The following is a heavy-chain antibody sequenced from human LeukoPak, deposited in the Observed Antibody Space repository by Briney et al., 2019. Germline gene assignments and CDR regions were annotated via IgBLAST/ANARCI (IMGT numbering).Heavy chain of an antibody. V-gene: IGHV3-48*03. CDR3: ARVGVVVAATGNLWFDP. CDR1: GFTFSSYE. J-gene: IGHJ5*02. D-gene: IGHD2-15*01. Sequence: PGGSLRLSCAASGFTFSSYEMNWVRQAPGKGLEWVSYISSSGTTIYYADSVKGRFTISRDNAKNSLHLQMNSLRAEDTAVYYCARVGVVVAATGNLWFDPWGQGTLVTVSS. CDR2: ISSSGTTI.